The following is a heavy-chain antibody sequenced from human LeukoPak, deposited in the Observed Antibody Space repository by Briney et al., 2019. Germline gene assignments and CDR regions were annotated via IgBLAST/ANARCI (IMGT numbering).Heavy chain of an antibody. Sequence: PSETLSLTCTVSGGSISSGSYYWSWIRQPAGKGLEWIGRIYTSGSTNYNPSLKSRVTISVDTSKNQFSLKLSSVTAADTAVYYCARVAAAGTGFDYWGQGTLVTVSS. J-gene: IGHJ4*02. D-gene: IGHD6-13*01. CDR1: GGSISSGSYY. CDR2: IYTSGST. CDR3: ARVAAAGTGFDY. V-gene: IGHV4-61*02.